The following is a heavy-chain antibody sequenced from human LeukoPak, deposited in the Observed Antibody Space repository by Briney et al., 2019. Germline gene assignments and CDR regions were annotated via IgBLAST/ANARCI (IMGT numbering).Heavy chain of an antibody. CDR3: ATDRGFYDSSGYYFNWFAP. CDR1: GYTLTELS. V-gene: IGHV1-24*01. Sequence: AASVKVSCKVSGYTLTELSMHWVRQAPGKGLDWMGGFDPEDGETIYAQKIQGRVTMTEDTSTDTAYMELSSLRSEDTAVYYCATDRGFYDSSGYYFNWFAPWGQGTLVTVSS. J-gene: IGHJ5*02. D-gene: IGHD3-22*01. CDR2: FDPEDGET.